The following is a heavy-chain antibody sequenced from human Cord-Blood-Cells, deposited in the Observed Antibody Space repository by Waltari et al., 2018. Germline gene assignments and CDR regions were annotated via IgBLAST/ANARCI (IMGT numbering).Heavy chain of an antibody. V-gene: IGHV1-2*06. CDR1: GYTFTGYY. D-gene: IGHD6-19*01. CDR2: INPNSGGT. J-gene: IGHJ5*02. Sequence: QVQLVQSGAEVKKPGASVKVSCKASGYTFTGYYMHWVRQAPGQGLEWMGRINPNSGGTNYAQKLQGRVTMTRDTSISTAYMELSRLGSDDTAVYYCARDGYSSGWYWFDPWGQGTLVTVSS. CDR3: ARDGYSSGWYWFDP.